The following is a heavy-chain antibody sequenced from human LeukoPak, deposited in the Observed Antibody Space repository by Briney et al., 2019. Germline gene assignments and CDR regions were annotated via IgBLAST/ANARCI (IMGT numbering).Heavy chain of an antibody. CDR1: GYTLTELS. D-gene: IGHD2-2*01. Sequence: ASVKVSCKVSGYTLTELSMHWVRQAPGKGLEWMGGFDPEDGRTIYAQRFQGRVTMTDDTSTDTAYMELSRLRSEDTAVYYCATKGYCTSSSCYLYNWFDPWGQGTLVTVSS. CDR2: FDPEDGRT. J-gene: IGHJ5*02. V-gene: IGHV1-24*01. CDR3: ATKGYCTSSSCYLYNWFDP.